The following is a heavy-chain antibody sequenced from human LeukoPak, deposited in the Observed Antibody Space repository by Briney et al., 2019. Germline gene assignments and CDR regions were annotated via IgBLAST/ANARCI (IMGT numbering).Heavy chain of an antibody. J-gene: IGHJ4*02. Sequence: PGGSLRLSCAASGFTFSSYGMSWVRQAPGKGLEWVSTISGSGGTIYYADTVKGRFTISRDNSKYTLYLQMNSLRAEDTAVYYCGKLFRAYYPHFDYWGQGNLVSVSS. CDR2: ISGSGGTI. CDR3: GKLFRAYYPHFDY. V-gene: IGHV3-23*01. CDR1: GFTFSSYG. D-gene: IGHD3-22*01.